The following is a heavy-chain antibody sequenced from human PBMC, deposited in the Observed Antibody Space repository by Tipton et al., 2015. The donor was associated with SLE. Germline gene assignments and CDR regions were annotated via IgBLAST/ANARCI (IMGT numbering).Heavy chain of an antibody. J-gene: IGHJ4*02. CDR1: GFTFRQYA. CDR3: VRGLAMVRGDSMDY. V-gene: IGHV3-23*01. Sequence: GSLRLSCAASGFTFRQYALSWVRQAPGKGLESVSAISGRGLNINYADSVKGRFSISRDNSKNTLYLQMNSLRAEDTAVYYCVRGLAMVRGDSMDYWGQGALVTVSS. D-gene: IGHD3-10*01. CDR2: ISGRGLNI.